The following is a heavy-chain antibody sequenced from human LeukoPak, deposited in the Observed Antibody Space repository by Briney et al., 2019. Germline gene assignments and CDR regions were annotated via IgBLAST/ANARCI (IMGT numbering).Heavy chain of an antibody. CDR1: GGSISSYY. Sequence: KPSETLSLTCTVSGGSISSYYWSWIRQPPGKGLEWIGYVFYSGSTNYNPSLNSRVTISLDTSKTQFSLKLRSVTAADTAVYYCARSYDSTGYYGGIFDSWGQGTLATVAS. CDR3: ARSYDSTGYYGGIFDS. J-gene: IGHJ4*02. CDR2: VFYSGST. V-gene: IGHV4-59*08. D-gene: IGHD3-22*01.